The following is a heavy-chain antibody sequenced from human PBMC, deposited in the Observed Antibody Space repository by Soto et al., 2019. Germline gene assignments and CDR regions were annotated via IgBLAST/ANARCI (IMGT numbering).Heavy chain of an antibody. V-gene: IGHV4-34*01. CDR1: GGSFSGYY. CDR3: ANTYYNFWSGFYRGYYFDY. CDR2: INHSGST. Sequence: QVHLQQWGAGLLKPSETLSLTCAVYGGSFSGYYWSWIRQPPGKGLEWIGEINHSGSTNYNPSLKRRCTISADTSKNQFSLKLSSVTAADTAVYFCANTYYNFWSGFYRGYYFDYWGQGTLVSVSS. D-gene: IGHD3-3*01. J-gene: IGHJ4*02.